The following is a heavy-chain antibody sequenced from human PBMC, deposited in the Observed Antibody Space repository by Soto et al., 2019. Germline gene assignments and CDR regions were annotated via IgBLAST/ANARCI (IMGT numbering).Heavy chain of an antibody. J-gene: IGHJ5*02. CDR1: GCSISSSSYY. V-gene: IGHV4-31*03. CDR2: IYYSGST. Sequence: SETPSLTCTFSGCSISSSSYYWGWIRQHPGKGLEWIGYIYYSGSTYYNPSLKSRVTISVDTSKNQFSLKLSSVTAADTAVYYCARAPTPWGQGTLVTVSS. CDR3: ARAPTP.